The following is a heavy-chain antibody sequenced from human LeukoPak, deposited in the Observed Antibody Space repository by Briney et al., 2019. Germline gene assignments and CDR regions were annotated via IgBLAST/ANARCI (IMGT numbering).Heavy chain of an antibody. CDR1: GFTFSSYG. Sequence: GGSLRLSCAASGFTFSSYGMHWVRQAPGKELEWVAVIWNDGSYKYYADSVKGRFSISRDNSRNTVDLQMNSLRAEDTAMYYCARGDGYKLVDYWGQGTLVTVSS. V-gene: IGHV3-33*01. D-gene: IGHD5-24*01. CDR2: IWNDGSYK. J-gene: IGHJ4*02. CDR3: ARGDGYKLVDY.